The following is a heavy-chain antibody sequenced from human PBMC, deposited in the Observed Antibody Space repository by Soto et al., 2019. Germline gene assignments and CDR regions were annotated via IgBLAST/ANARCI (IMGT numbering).Heavy chain of an antibody. D-gene: IGHD5-18*01. CDR1: GFIFRNYA. J-gene: IGHJ4*02. CDR2: ISGSAGSR. Sequence: EVQLLESGGGLVQPGGSLRLSCAASGFIFRNYAMSWVRQAPGKGLEWVSAISGSAGSRYYADSVKGRFTISRDNSKNTVYLQMKRLRAEDTAVYSCAMDGYTHGQPDSWGQGTLVTVSS. V-gene: IGHV3-23*01. CDR3: AMDGYTHGQPDS.